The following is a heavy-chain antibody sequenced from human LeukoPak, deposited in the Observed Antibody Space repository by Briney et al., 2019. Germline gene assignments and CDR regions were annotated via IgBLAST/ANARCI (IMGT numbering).Heavy chain of an antibody. D-gene: IGHD3-16*01. CDR3: ARGGGLDV. J-gene: IGHJ6*02. CDR1: GLTFSSHW. CDR2: ITNDGSST. Sequence: GGSLRLSCAASGLTFSSHWMHWVRQAPGKGLVWVSRITNDGSSTTYADSVKGRFTISRDNAKNSLYLQMSNLRAEDTAVYFCARGGGLDVWGQGATVTVSS. V-gene: IGHV3-74*01.